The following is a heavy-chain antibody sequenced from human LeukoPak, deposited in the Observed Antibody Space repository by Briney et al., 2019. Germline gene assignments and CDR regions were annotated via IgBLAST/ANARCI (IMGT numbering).Heavy chain of an antibody. CDR3: AKEAGGMVRGVLHYYYMDV. V-gene: IGHV3-38-3*01. CDR1: GFTVSSNE. Sequence: GGSLRLSCAASGFTVSSNEMSWVRQAPGKGLEWVSSISGGSTYYADSRKGRFTISRDNSKNTLYLQMNSLRAEDTAVYYCAKEAGGMVRGVLHYYYMDVWGKGTTVTVSS. CDR2: ISGGST. J-gene: IGHJ6*03. D-gene: IGHD3-10*01.